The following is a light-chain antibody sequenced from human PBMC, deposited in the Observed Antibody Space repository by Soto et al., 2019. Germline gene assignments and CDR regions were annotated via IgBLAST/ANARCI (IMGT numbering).Light chain of an antibody. V-gene: IGLV2-14*01. J-gene: IGLJ2*01. Sequence: QSALTQPPSVSGSPGQSITISCTGGLGIYNYVSWYQQHPGKVPKLLIYEVNNRPSGISDRFSGSKSGYTASLTISGLQAEDAADYYCSSYTLTTPLFGGGTKLTVL. CDR3: SSYTLTTPL. CDR1: GLGIYNY. CDR2: EVN.